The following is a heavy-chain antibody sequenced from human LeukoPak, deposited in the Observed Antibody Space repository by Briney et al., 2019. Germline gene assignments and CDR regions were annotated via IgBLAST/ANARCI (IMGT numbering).Heavy chain of an antibody. J-gene: IGHJ4*02. CDR3: ARGGGYASPIGY. V-gene: IGHV4-59*01. CDR1: GGSISTDY. D-gene: IGHD5-12*01. CDR2: IYHSGST. Sequence: SETLSLTCTLSGGSISTDYWSWIRQPPGKGLEWIGYIYHSGSTNYNPSLKSRVTISVDTSKNQFSLKLSSVAAADTAVYYCARGGGYASPIGYRGQGALVTVSS.